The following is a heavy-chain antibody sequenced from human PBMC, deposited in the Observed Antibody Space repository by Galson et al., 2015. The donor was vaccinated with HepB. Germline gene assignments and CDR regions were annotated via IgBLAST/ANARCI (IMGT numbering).Heavy chain of an antibody. Sequence: SVKVSCKASGYSFSNYGLSWIRQAPGPGLEWMGWFSGYDASTNYAPKFQGRVTMTADATTGTAYMELSSLRSDDTAVYYCARYSPSRCPSTTCYLHAFDMWGQGPMVTVSS. D-gene: IGHD2-2*01. CDR3: ARYSPSRCPSTTCYLHAFDM. CDR1: GYSFSNYG. J-gene: IGHJ3*02. CDR2: FSGYDAST. V-gene: IGHV1-18*01.